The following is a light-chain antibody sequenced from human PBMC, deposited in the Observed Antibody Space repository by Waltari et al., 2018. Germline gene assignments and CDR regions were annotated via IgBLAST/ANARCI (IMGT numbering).Light chain of an antibody. CDR2: YNS. V-gene: IGLV3-21*04. Sequence: SYVLTQPPSVSVAPGMTARITCEGTDIASKRFHWYQQRPGQAPVLVMYYNSDRPSGIPERFSGSNSGNTATLTITRVGAGDEADYYCQVWHTGTNHVVFGGGTKLTVL. CDR3: QVWHTGTNHVV. J-gene: IGLJ2*01. CDR1: DIASKR.